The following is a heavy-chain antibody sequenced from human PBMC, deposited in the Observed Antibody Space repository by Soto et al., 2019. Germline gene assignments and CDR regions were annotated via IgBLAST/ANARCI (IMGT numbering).Heavy chain of an antibody. CDR2: IYYSGST. Sequence: LSLTCTVSGGSISSSSYYWGWIRQPPGKWLEWIGSIYYSGSTYYNPSLKSRVTISVDTSKNQFSLKLSSVTAADTAVYYCARLKRSLGSSGYYYYYYGMDVWGQGTTVTVSS. D-gene: IGHD3-22*01. V-gene: IGHV4-39*01. CDR1: GGSISSSSYY. J-gene: IGHJ6*02. CDR3: ARLKRSLGSSGYYYYYYGMDV.